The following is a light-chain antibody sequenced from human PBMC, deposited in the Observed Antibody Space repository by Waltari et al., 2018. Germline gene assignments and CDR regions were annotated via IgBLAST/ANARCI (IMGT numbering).Light chain of an antibody. J-gene: IGLJ1*01. CDR3: STWDNSLKTYI. Sequence: QAGLTQPPSVSRALRQTATLTCTGNSKDVGNQGAAWLQQHQGHPPKLLSYRDNRRPSGISGRFSASRSGNTASLTITELQPEDEADYYCSTWDNSLKTYIFGTGTKVTVL. CDR1: SKDVGNQG. V-gene: IGLV10-54*04. CDR2: RDN.